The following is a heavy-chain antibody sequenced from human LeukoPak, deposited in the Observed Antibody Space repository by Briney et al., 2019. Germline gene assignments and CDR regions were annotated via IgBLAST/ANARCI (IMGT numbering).Heavy chain of an antibody. CDR2: ISASGGST. CDR3: ARDRPPGASGLFDY. Sequence: GGSLRLSCAASEFTFSSYAMQWVRQAPGKGLEWVSGISASGGSTNYADSVKARFTISRDNAKNSLYLEMNSLRAEDTAVYYCARDRPPGASGLFDYWGQGTLVTVSS. D-gene: IGHD3-10*01. J-gene: IGHJ4*02. V-gene: IGHV3-23*01. CDR1: EFTFSSYA.